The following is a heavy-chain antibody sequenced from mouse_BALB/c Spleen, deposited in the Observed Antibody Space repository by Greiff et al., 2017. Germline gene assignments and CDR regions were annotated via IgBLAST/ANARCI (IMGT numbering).Heavy chain of an antibody. J-gene: IGHJ3*01. V-gene: IGHV5-9-4*01. D-gene: IGHD1-1*01. CDR3: ARDYYGSSWGFAY. CDR1: GFTFSSYA. Sequence: EVQVVESGGGLVKPGGSLKLSCAASGFTFSSYAMSWVRQSPEKRLEWVAEISSGGSYTYYPDTVTGRFTISRDNAKTTLYLEMSSLRSEDTAMYFCARDYYGSSWGFAYWGQGTLVTVAA. CDR2: ISSGGSYT.